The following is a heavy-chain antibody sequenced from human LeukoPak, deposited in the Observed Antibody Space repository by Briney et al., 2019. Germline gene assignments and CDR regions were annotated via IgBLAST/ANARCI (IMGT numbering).Heavy chain of an antibody. CDR1: GYTFNAYY. CDR2: VNPKTGGT. J-gene: IGHJ4*02. CDR3: VRSSYCSGGICYSGGHY. V-gene: IGHV1-2*02. Sequence: GASVKVSCKASGYTFNAYYMHWVRQAPGQGLEWMGWVNPKTGGTKYAQNFQGRVTMTRDTSTTTAYMELTRLNSDDTAVYFCVRSSYCSGGICYSGGHYWGQGTLVTVSP. D-gene: IGHD2-15*01.